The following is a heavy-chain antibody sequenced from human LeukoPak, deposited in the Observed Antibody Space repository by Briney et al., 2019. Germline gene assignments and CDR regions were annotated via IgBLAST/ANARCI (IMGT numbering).Heavy chain of an antibody. V-gene: IGHV3-23*01. CDR1: GFTFSSYA. D-gene: IGHD4-17*01. J-gene: IGHJ5*02. CDR3: ATPSTVTTGWFDP. CDR2: ISGSGGST. Sequence: PGGSLRLSCAPSGFTFSSYAMSWVRQAPGKGLEWVSAISGSGGSTYYADSVKGRFTISRDNSKNTLSLQMNSLRAEDTAVYYCATPSTVTTGWFDPWGQGTLVTVSS.